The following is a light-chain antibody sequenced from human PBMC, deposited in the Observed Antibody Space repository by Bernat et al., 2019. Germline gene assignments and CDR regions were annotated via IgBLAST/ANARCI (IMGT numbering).Light chain of an antibody. CDR2: KAS. CDR1: QSISSW. J-gene: IGKJ1*01. CDR3: QQYNSYPRT. Sequence: DIQMTQSPSTLSASAGDRVTITCRASQSISSWLAWYQQKPGKAPKLLIYKASSLESGVPSWFSDSGSGTEFTLTISSLQPDDFATYYCQQYNSYPRTFGQGTKVEIK. V-gene: IGKV1-5*03.